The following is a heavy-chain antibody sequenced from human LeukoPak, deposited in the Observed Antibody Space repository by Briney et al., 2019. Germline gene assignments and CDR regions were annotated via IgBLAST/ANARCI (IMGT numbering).Heavy chain of an antibody. CDR3: AKVYLSIVVVPAADY. CDR1: GFTFSSYG. J-gene: IGHJ4*02. Sequence: GGSLRLSCAASGFTFSSYGMHWVRQAPGKGLEWVAVILYDGSNKYYADSVKGRFTISRDNSKNTLYLQMNGLRAEDTAVYYCAKVYLSIVVVPAADYWGQGTLVTVSS. D-gene: IGHD2-2*01. CDR2: ILYDGSNK. V-gene: IGHV3-30*18.